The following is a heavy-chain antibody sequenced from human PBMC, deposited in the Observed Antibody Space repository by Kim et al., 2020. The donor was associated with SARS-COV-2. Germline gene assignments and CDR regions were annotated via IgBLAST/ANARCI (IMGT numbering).Heavy chain of an antibody. D-gene: IGHD3-10*01. CDR3: ARAWEYYYGSGGGGMDV. CDR1: GGSISSGDYY. Sequence: SETLSLTCTVSGGSISSGDYYWSWIRQPPGKGLEWIGYIYYSGSTYYNPSLKRRVTISVDTSKNQFSLKLSSVTAADTAVYYCARAWEYYYGSGGGGMDVGGQGTADSVS. V-gene: IGHV4-30-4*08. CDR2: IYYSGST. J-gene: IGHJ6*01.